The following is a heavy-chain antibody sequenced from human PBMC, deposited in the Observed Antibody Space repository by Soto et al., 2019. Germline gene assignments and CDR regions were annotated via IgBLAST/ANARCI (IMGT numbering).Heavy chain of an antibody. Sequence: SETLSLTCAVYGGSFSGYYWSWIRQPPGKGLEWIGEINHSGSTNYNPSLKSRATISVDTSKNQFSLKLSSVTAADTAVYYCARGDRYYDILTGYYKDGMDAWGQGTTVTVSS. CDR3: ARGDRYYDILTGYYKDGMDA. J-gene: IGHJ6*02. D-gene: IGHD3-9*01. CDR1: GGSFSGYY. V-gene: IGHV4-34*01. CDR2: INHSGST.